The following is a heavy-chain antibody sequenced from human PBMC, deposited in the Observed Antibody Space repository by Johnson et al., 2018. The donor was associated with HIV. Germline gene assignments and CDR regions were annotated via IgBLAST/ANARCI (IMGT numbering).Heavy chain of an antibody. V-gene: IGHV3-30-3*01. D-gene: IGHD6-19*01. J-gene: IGHJ3*02. CDR3: AKDAGIAVAEGAFDI. Sequence: QMLLVESGGGVVQPGRSLRLSCAASGFTFSSYAMHWVRQAPGKGLEWVAVISYDGSNKYYADSVKGRFTISRDNSKNTLYLQMNSLKTEDTAVYYCAKDAGIAVAEGAFDIWGQGTMVTVSS. CDR1: GFTFSSYA. CDR2: ISYDGSNK.